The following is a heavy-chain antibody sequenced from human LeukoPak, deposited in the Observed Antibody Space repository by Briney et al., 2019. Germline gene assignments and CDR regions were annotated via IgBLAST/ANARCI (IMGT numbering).Heavy chain of an antibody. CDR1: GGSISSDY. D-gene: IGHD6-19*01. Sequence: PSETLSLTCTVSGGSISSDYWSWIRQPPGKGLEWSGYICYSGSTNYNPSLKSRVTISVDTSKNQFSLKLTSVTAADTAVYYCAREYSSGWYRAFDYWGQGTLVTVSS. CDR3: AREYSSGWYRAFDY. CDR2: ICYSGST. J-gene: IGHJ4*02. V-gene: IGHV4-59*01.